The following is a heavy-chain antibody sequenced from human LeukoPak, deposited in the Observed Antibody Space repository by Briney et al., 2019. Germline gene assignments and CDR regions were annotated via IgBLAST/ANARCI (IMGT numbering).Heavy chain of an antibody. D-gene: IGHD1-26*01. CDR1: GFTFSTYA. CDR2: MSSGGAYI. J-gene: IGHJ4*02. Sequence: GGSLRLSCAASGFTFSTYAMTWVRQSPGKGLEWVSSMSSGGAYIYYADSVRGRFTISRDNAKDSLFLLMNSLRVEDTAVYYCARGRPTGSSRRFIVQWGQGTLVSVSS. CDR3: ARGRPTGSSRRFIVQ. V-gene: IGHV3-21*06.